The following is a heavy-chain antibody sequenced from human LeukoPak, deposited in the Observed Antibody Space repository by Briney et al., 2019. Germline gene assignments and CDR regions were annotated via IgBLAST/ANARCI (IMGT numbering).Heavy chain of an antibody. CDR1: GGSISSYY. V-gene: IGHV4-4*07. CDR3: ARDKRGFWSGYSGRVWFDL. CDR2: IYTSGST. D-gene: IGHD3-3*01. J-gene: IGHJ5*02. Sequence: PSETLSLTCTVSGGSISSYYWSWIRQPAGKGLEWIGRIYTSGSTNYNPSLKSRVTMSVDTSKNQFSLKLSSVTAADTAVYYCARDKRGFWSGYSGRVWFDLWGQGTLVTVSS.